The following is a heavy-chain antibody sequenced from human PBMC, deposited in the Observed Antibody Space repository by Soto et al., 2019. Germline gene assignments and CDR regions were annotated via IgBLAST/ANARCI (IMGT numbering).Heavy chain of an antibody. J-gene: IGHJ4*02. V-gene: IGHV2-5*02. CDR2: VYWDDDK. Sequence: SGPTLVNPTQTLTLTCTFSGFSLSTRDVGVGWIRQPPGEALEWLGVVYWDDDKTHSPSLKSRLTITKDTSKNQVVLRMTKMDPVDTATYYCAHCRGGVASFWGQGTLVTVPS. CDR3: AHCRGGVASF. D-gene: IGHD2-2*01. CDR1: GFSLSTRDVG.